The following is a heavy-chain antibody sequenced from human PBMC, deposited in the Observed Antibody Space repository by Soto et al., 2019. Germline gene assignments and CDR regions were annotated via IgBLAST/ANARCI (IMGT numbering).Heavy chain of an antibody. CDR3: ARNAEDDYFDY. J-gene: IGHJ4*02. CDR1: GGSISSYY. V-gene: IGHV4-59*01. CDR2: IYYSGST. D-gene: IGHD2-15*01. Sequence: PSETLSLTCTVSGGSISSYYWSWIRQPPGKGLEWIGYIYYSGSTNYNPSLKSRVTISVDTSKNQFSLKLSSVTAADTAVYYCARNAEDDYFDYWGQGTLVTVS.